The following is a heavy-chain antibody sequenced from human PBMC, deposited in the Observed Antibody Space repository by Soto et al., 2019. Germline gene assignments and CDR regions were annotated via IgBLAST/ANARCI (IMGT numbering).Heavy chain of an antibody. J-gene: IGHJ4*02. CDR3: ARDGDVNTGFGKDY. V-gene: IGHV3-33*01. D-gene: IGHD3-16*01. Sequence: GGSLRLSXAASGFTFSSYGMHWVRQAPGKGLEWVAFIWHDGGNKFYAESVKGRFTISRDNSKNTLYLQMTSLSAEDTAMYYCARDGDVNTGFGKDYWGQGTLVTVSS. CDR1: GFTFSSYG. CDR2: IWHDGGNK.